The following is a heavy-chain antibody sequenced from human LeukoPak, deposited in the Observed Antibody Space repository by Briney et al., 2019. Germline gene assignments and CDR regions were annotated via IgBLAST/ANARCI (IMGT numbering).Heavy chain of an antibody. D-gene: IGHD2-2*01. Sequence: SETLSLTCTVSGGSISSSIYYWGWIRQPPGKGLELIGSIYYSGSTYYNPSLKSRVTISVDTSKNQFSLKLSSVTAADTAVYYCARHVDCSSASCPYFDYWGQGTLVTVSS. CDR1: GGSISSSIYY. J-gene: IGHJ4*02. V-gene: IGHV4-39*01. CDR2: IYYSGST. CDR3: ARHVDCSSASCPYFDY.